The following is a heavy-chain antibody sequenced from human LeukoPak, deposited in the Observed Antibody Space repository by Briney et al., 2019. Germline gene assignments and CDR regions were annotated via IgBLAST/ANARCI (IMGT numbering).Heavy chain of an antibody. J-gene: IGHJ4*02. CDR1: GGSISSYY. V-gene: IGHV4-59*08. Sequence: SETLSLTCTVSGGSISSYYWSWIRQPPGKGLEWIGYTYYSGSTNYNPSLKSRLSISVDTSKKQFSLKLSSVAAADTAVDYCARHGVRVTTVLTHKYFDYWGQGTLVTVSS. D-gene: IGHD4-23*01. CDR3: ARHGVRVTTVLTHKYFDY. CDR2: TYYSGST.